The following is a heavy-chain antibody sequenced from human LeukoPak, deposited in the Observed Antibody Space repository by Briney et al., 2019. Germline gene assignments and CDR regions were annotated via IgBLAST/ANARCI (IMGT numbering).Heavy chain of an antibody. D-gene: IGHD1-26*01. J-gene: IGHJ4*02. CDR2: ISWNSGSI. CDR3: AKDRGSYHYYFDY. V-gene: IGHV3-9*01. CDR1: GFTFDDYA. Sequence: PGGSLRVSCAASGFTFDDYAMHWVRQAPGKGLEWVSGISWNSGSIGYADSVKGRFTISRDNAKNSLYLQMNSLRAEDTALYYCAKDRGSYHYYFDYWGQGTLVTVSS.